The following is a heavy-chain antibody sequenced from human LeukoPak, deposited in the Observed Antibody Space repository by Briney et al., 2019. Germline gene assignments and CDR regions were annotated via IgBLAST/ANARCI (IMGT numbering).Heavy chain of an antibody. V-gene: IGHV3-33*08. CDR3: ARDRSLSTMVRGVINWYFDL. CDR2: IWYDGSNK. D-gene: IGHD3-10*01. J-gene: IGHJ2*01. CDR1: GFTFSSYG. Sequence: PGGSLRLSCAASGFTFSSYGMHWVRQAPGKGLEWVAVIWYDGSNKYYAGSVKGRFTISRDNSKNTLYLQMNSLRAEDTAVYYCARDRSLSTMVRGVINWYFDLWGRGTLVTVSS.